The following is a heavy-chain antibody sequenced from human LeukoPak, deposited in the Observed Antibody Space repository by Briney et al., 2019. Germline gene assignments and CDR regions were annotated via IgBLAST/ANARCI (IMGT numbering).Heavy chain of an antibody. V-gene: IGHV4-59*08. Sequence: PSETLSLTCTVSGGSLSSYQWSWIRQPPGKGLEWIGYIYYTGSTNYNPFLKSRVTISVDTSKNQFSLKLSSVTAADTAVYYCARNAGDIWGQGTLVTVSS. J-gene: IGHJ4*02. CDR1: GGSLSSYQ. CDR2: IYYTGST. CDR3: ARNAGDI. D-gene: IGHD3-16*01.